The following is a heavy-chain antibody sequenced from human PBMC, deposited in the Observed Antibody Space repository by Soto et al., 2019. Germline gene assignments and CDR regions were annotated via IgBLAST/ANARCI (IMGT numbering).Heavy chain of an antibody. D-gene: IGHD2-2*01. Sequence: GASVKVSCKASGFTFTSSAVQWVRQARGQRLEWIGWIVVGSGNTNYAQKFQERVTITRDMSTSTAYMELSSLRSEDTAVYYCAAGTDIVVVPAAPYYYYGTDVWGQGTTVTVSS. CDR2: IVVGSGNT. V-gene: IGHV1-58*01. CDR3: AAGTDIVVVPAAPYYYYGTDV. J-gene: IGHJ6*02. CDR1: GFTFTSSA.